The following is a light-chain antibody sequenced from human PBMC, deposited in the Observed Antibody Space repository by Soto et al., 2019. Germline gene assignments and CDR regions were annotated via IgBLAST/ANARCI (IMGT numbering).Light chain of an antibody. J-gene: IGLJ1*01. Sequence: SDLTQPASVSGTPGQSITISCTGSNSDVGIYDFVSWYQHHPGRAPKLIVSEVSHRPSGVSNRFSGSKSGNTASLTISGLQSEDEADYYCISYTSDDVRYVFGTGTKVTVL. CDR2: EVS. CDR1: NSDVGIYDF. CDR3: ISYTSDDVRYV. V-gene: IGLV2-14*01.